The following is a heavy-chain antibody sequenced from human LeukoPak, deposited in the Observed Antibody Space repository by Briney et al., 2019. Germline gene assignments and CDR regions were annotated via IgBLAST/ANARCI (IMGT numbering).Heavy chain of an antibody. CDR3: ARDKSSLLWFGELSGPLDV. V-gene: IGHV3-21*01. CDR2: ISSISSYI. J-gene: IGHJ6*04. Sequence: GGSLRLSCAASGFTFSSYSMNWVRQAPGKGLEWVSSISSISSYIYYADSVKGRFTISREHAKNSLYLQMNSLRAEDTAAYYCARDKSSLLWFGELSGPLDVWGKGNTVTVSS. D-gene: IGHD3-10*01. CDR1: GFTFSSYS.